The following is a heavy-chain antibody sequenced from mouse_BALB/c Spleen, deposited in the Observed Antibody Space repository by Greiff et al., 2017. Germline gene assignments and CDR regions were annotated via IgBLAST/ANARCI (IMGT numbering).Heavy chain of an antibody. V-gene: IGHV5-12-1*01. CDR3: ARHPGSSYPAWFAY. J-gene: IGHJ3*01. D-gene: IGHD1-1*01. Sequence: EVKLVESGGGLVKPGGSLKLSCAASGFAFSSYDMSWVRQTPEKRLEWVAYISSGGGSTYYPDTVKGRFTISRDNAKNTLYLQMSSLKSEDTAMYYCARHPGSSYPAWFAYWGQGTLVTVSA. CDR1: GFAFSSYD. CDR2: ISSGGGST.